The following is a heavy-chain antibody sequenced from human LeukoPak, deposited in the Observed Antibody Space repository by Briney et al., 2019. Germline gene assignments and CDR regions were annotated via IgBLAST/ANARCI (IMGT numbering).Heavy chain of an antibody. CDR3: ARAEYYYGSGSYDS. CDR1: GGSISSVGDS. Sequence: SETLSLTCTVSGGSISSVGDSWNWIRQPAGKGLEWIGRIYSSGSTNYKPSLKSRVTISLDTSKNQFSLRLSSVTAADTAVYYCARAEYYYGSGSYDSWGQGTLVTVSS. V-gene: IGHV4-61*02. D-gene: IGHD3-10*01. CDR2: IYSSGST. J-gene: IGHJ4*02.